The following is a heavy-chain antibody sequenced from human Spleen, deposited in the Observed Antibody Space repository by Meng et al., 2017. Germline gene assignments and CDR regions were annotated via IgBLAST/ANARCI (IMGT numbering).Heavy chain of an antibody. CDR2: INPNAGDT. CDR1: GYTFIGYY. CDR3: ARRNYHDNSGYYALDY. D-gene: IGHD3-22*01. V-gene: IGHV1-2*02. Sequence: ASVKVSCKTSGYTFIGYYIHWFRQAPGQGLEWMGWINPNAGDTEYAHQFQGRVTVTRDSSITTAYMELSSLRSDDTAVYYCARRNYHDNSGYYALDYWGQGTRVTVSS. J-gene: IGHJ4*02.